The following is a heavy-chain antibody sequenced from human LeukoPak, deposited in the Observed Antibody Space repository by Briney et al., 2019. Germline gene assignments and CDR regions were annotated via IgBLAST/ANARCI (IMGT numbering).Heavy chain of an antibody. CDR3: TGDPPYTGVVGATHFDY. J-gene: IGHJ4*02. D-gene: IGHD1-26*01. CDR1: GFTFGDYA. Sequence: GGSLRLSCTAFGFTFGDYAISWFRQAPGKGLEWVGFIRSKAYGGTTEYAASVKGRFTISRDDSKSIAYLQMNSLKTEDTAVYCCTGDPPYTGVVGATHFDYWGQGTLVTVSS. CDR2: IRSKAYGGTT. V-gene: IGHV3-49*03.